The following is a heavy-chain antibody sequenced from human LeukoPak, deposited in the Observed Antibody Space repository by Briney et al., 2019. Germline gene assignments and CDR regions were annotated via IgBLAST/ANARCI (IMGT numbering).Heavy chain of an antibody. D-gene: IGHD3-22*01. CDR2: INPNSGGT. V-gene: IGHV1-2*02. Sequence: ASVKVSCKASGYTFTGYYMHWVRQAPGQGLEWMGWINPNSGGTNCAQKFQGRVTMTRDTSISTAYMELSRLRSDDTAVYYCARDPRNYYDSSGYYFLGYWGQGTLVTVSS. CDR1: GYTFTGYY. CDR3: ARDPRNYYDSSGYYFLGY. J-gene: IGHJ4*02.